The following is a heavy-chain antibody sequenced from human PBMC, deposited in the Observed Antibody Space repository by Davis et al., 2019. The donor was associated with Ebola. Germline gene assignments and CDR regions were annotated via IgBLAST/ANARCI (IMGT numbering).Heavy chain of an antibody. D-gene: IGHD2-2*02. CDR1: GYSFTSYW. CDR2: IDPSDSYT. V-gene: IGHV5-10-1*01. CDR3: ARRGEYQLLYGYYYYGMDV. Sequence: GESLKISCKGSGYSFTSYWISWVRQMPGKGLGWMGRIDPSDSYTNYSPSFQGHVTISADKSISTAYLQWSSLKASDTAMYYCARRGEYQLLYGYYYYGMDVWGQGTTVTVSS. J-gene: IGHJ6*02.